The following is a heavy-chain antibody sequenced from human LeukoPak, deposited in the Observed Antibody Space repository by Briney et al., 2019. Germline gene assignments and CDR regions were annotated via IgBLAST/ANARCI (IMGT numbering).Heavy chain of an antibody. CDR2: IYYSGST. CDR1: GGSISRYY. D-gene: IGHD6-13*01. Sequence: SETLSLTCTVSGGSISRYYWSWIRQPPGKGLEWIGYIYYSGSTNYNPSLKSRVTISLDTSKNQFSLKLSSVTAADTAVYCCASLAAGGTAYWGQGTLVTVSS. V-gene: IGHV4-59*08. J-gene: IGHJ4*02. CDR3: ASLAAGGTAY.